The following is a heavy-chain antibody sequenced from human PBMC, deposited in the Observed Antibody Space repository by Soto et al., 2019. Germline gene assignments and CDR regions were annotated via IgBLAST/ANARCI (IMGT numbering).Heavy chain of an antibody. Sequence: SETLSLTCTVSGGSISSYYWSWIRQPPGKGLEWIGYIYYSVTTNYNPSLKSRVTISVDTSKNQFSLKLSSVTAADTAVYYCARGPTYYYDSSGYYLFDYWGQGTLVTVSS. D-gene: IGHD3-22*01. CDR3: ARGPTYYYDSSGYYLFDY. V-gene: IGHV4-59*01. CDR1: GGSISSYY. CDR2: IYYSVTT. J-gene: IGHJ4*02.